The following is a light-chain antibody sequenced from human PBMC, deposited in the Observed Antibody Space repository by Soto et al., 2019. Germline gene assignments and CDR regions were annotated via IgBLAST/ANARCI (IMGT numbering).Light chain of an antibody. V-gene: IGKV1-39*01. CDR2: AAS. CDR3: QQSCSTPRT. CDR1: QSISSY. J-gene: IGKJ1*01. Sequence: GDRVTITCRASQSISSYLNWYQQKPGKAPKLLIYAASSLQSGVPSRFSGSGSGTDFTLTISSLQPEDFATYYCQQSCSTPRTFGQGTKVDIK.